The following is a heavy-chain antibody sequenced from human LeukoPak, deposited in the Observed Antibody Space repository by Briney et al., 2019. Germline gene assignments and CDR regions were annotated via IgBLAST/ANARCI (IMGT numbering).Heavy chain of an antibody. CDR2: ISSDGSST. V-gene: IGHV3-74*01. CDR3: ARDLGGVTDY. D-gene: IGHD2-21*02. CDR1: GFTFRSHW. J-gene: IGHJ4*02. Sequence: PGGSLRLSCAASGFTFRSHWMHWVRQPPGKGLVWVSRISSDGSSTSYADSVKGRFTISRDNARNTLYLQMNSLRAKDTAVYYCARDLGGVTDYWGQGTLVTVSS.